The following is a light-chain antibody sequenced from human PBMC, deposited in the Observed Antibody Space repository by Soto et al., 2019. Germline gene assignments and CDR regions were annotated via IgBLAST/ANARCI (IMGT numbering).Light chain of an antibody. Sequence: QSALTQPRSVSGSPGQSVTISCTGTNSDVGTYNYVSWYQQHPGKAPKLIIYDVTKRPSGVPDRFSGSKSGNTASLIISGLQAADEAEYYCTSPTPGSLYVFGSGTKLTVL. CDR2: DVT. J-gene: IGLJ1*01. CDR3: TSPTPGSLYV. V-gene: IGLV2-11*01. CDR1: NSDVGTYNY.